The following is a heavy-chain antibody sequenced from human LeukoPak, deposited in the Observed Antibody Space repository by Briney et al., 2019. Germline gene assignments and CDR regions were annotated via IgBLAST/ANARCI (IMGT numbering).Heavy chain of an antibody. CDR3: TSWGDTTAEYFQR. J-gene: IGHJ1*01. CDR2: INPDGRDT. D-gene: IGHD2-21*02. CDR1: GFTFNRCW. Sequence: GGSPRLSCVVSGFTFNRCWMNWVRQAPGKGLEWVAHINPDGRDTYYVDSVKGRFTISRDNAQNSMYLQMNSLRVEDAAVYYCTSWGDTTAEYFQRWGQGTLVTVSS. V-gene: IGHV3-7*01.